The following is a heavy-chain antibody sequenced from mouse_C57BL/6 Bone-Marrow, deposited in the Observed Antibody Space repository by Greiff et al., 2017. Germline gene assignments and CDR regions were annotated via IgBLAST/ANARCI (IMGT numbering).Heavy chain of an antibody. V-gene: IGHV5-9-1*02. J-gene: IGHJ4*01. CDR3: TGDYGDY. CDR2: ISSGGDYI. Sequence: EVKLMESGEGLVKPGGSLKLSCAASGFTFSSYAMSWVRQTPEKRLEWVAYISSGGDYIYYADTVKGRFTISRDNARNTLYLHMSSLKSEDTAMYYCTGDYGDYWGQGTSVTVSS. CDR1: GFTFSSYA. D-gene: IGHD2-4*01.